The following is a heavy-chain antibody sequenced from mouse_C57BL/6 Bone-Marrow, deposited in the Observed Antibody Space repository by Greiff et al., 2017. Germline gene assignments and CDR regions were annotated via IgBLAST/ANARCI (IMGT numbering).Heavy chain of an antibody. CDR2: INPNNGGI. J-gene: IGHJ4*01. CDR3: ARGDDAMDY. Sequence: VHVKQSGPELVKPGASVKMSCKASGYTFTDYNMHWVKQSHGKSLEWIGYINPNNGGISYNQKFKGKATLTVTKSSSTAYMELRSLTSEESAVYYGARGDDAMDYWGQGTSVTVSS. V-gene: IGHV1-22*01. CDR1: GYTFTDYN.